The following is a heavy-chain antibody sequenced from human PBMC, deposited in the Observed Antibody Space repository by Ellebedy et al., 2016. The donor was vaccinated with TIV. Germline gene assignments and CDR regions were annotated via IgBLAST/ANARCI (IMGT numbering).Heavy chain of an antibody. CDR2: IFYSGST. Sequence: SETLSLTCAVSSDSIRTSNWWSWVRQPPGKGLEWIGEIFYSGSTTYNPSLKSRVTISVDTSKKQFSLKLSSVTAADTAVYYCARNFDLWGRGTLVTVSS. V-gene: IGHV4-4*02. CDR1: SDSIRTSNW. CDR3: ARNFDL. J-gene: IGHJ2*01.